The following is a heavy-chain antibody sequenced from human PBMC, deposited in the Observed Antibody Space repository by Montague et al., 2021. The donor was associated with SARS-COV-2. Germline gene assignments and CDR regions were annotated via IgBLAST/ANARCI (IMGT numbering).Heavy chain of an antibody. D-gene: IGHD3-10*01. Sequence: SLRLSCAASGFTFSSYAMHWVRQAPGKGLEWVAVISYDGSNKYYADSVKGRFTISRDNSKNTLYLQMNSLRAEDTAVYYCASLLLWFGEFRAFDYWGQRTLVTVSS. CDR1: GFTFSSYA. CDR2: ISYDGSNK. V-gene: IGHV3-30*04. J-gene: IGHJ4*02. CDR3: ASLLLWFGEFRAFDY.